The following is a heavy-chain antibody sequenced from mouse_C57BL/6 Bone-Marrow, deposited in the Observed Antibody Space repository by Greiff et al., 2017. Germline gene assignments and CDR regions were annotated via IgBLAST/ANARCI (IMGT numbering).Heavy chain of an antibody. D-gene: IGHD1-1*01. V-gene: IGHV6-3*01. Sequence: EVQGVESGGGLVQPGGSMKLSCVASGFSFSNYWMNWVRQSPEKGLEWVAQIRLKSDNYATHYAEYVKGRFTISRDDFKRSVYLQMNNLRAEDTGIYYCTCIATIVADYGGQGTTLTVSS. CDR3: TCIATIVADY. J-gene: IGHJ2*01. CDR2: IRLKSDNYAT. CDR1: GFSFSNYW.